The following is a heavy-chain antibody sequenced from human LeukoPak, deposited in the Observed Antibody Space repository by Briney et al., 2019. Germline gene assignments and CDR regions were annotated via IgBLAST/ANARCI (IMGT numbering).Heavy chain of an antibody. CDR1: GGSFSGYY. D-gene: IGHD3-16*01. CDR3: ARHGGGFDY. Sequence: SETLSLTCAVYGGSFSGYYWSWIRQPPGKGLEWIGSIYYSGSTYYNPSLKSRVTISVDTSKNQFSLKLSSVTAADTAVYYCARHGGGFDYWGQGTLVTVSS. V-gene: IGHV4-34*01. J-gene: IGHJ4*02. CDR2: IYYSGST.